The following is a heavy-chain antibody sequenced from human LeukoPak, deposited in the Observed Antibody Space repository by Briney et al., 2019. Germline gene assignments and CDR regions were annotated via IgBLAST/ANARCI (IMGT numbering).Heavy chain of an antibody. CDR2: ISSSSSYI. Sequence: GGSLRLSCAASGFTFSSYSMNWVRQAPGKGREWVSSISSSSSYIYYADSVKGRFTISRDNAKNSLYLQMNSLRAEDTAVYYCARDYYDFWSGYEEYYFDYWGQGTLVTVSS. J-gene: IGHJ4*02. CDR3: ARDYYDFWSGYEEYYFDY. CDR1: GFTFSSYS. D-gene: IGHD3-3*01. V-gene: IGHV3-21*01.